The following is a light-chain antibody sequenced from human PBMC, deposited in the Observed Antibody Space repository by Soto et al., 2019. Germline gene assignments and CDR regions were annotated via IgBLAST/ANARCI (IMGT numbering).Light chain of an antibody. CDR1: SRDVGGYSY. Sequence: QSPLGAPASVSGSPGHSVTISCTGTSRDVGGYSYVSWYQHHPGKAPKLLIYEVSNRPSGISNRFSGSKSGNTASLTISGLQAEDEADYYCSSYTTSTTLNYVFGTGTKVTVL. CDR3: SSYTTSTTLNYV. CDR2: EVS. V-gene: IGLV2-14*01. J-gene: IGLJ1*01.